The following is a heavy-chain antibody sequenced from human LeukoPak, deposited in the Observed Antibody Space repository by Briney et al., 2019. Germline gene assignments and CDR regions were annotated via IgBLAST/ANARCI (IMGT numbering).Heavy chain of an antibody. Sequence: ASVKVSCKAFGYPFTTYDINWVRQATGHGLELMGWMNPNSGNTGYAQKFQGRVTMTRNTSITTAYMELSSLRSEDTAVYYCARGRGSGHKENWFDPWGQGTLVTVSS. CDR1: GYPFTTYD. CDR3: ARGRGSGHKENWFDP. V-gene: IGHV1-8*01. D-gene: IGHD6-19*01. CDR2: MNPNSGNT. J-gene: IGHJ5*02.